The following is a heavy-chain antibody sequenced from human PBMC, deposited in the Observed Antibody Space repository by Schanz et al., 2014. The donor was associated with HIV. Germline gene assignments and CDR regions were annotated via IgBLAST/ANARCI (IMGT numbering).Heavy chain of an antibody. CDR2: IKWDGSEK. D-gene: IGHD2-21*01. Sequence: EVHLVESGGGMVQPGGSLRLSCSGFGFTFSDFWMTWVRQAPGKGLEWVANIKWDGSEKSLIDSVKGRFTISRDNAQNSLYLQLNSLRAEDTAVYSCARDLGLITRIATVVLDYWGHGTLVTVSS. J-gene: IGHJ4*01. V-gene: IGHV3-7*01. CDR3: ARDLGLITRIATVVLDY. CDR1: GFTFSDFW.